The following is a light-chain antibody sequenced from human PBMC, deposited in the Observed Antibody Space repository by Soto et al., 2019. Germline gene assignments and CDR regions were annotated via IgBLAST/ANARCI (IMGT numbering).Light chain of an antibody. Sequence: EVVMTQSPATLSVSPGDRATLSCRASKSLDTNVAWYQQKPGQPPRLPAHSASIRATGVPARFTGIGSGTDFTLTISGLQSDDFAIYYCQQYYNWPPYTFGQGTRLQIK. CDR1: KSLDTN. CDR3: QQYYNWPPYT. J-gene: IGKJ2*01. CDR2: SAS. V-gene: IGKV3-15*01.